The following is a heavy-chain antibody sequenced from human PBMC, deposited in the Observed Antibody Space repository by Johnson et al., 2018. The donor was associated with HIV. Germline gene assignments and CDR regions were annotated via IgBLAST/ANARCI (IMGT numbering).Heavy chain of an antibody. CDR3: AKSIAAAGTNAFDI. V-gene: IGHV3-15*01. Sequence: VQLVESGGGLVKPGGSLRLSCAASGLTFSDYDMSWIRQAPGKGLEWVGSIKSKTDGGTTDYAAPVKGRFTISRDSSKNTLYLQMNSLRAEDTAVYYCAKSIAAAGTNAFDIWGQGTMVTVSS. J-gene: IGHJ3*02. CDR1: GLTFSDYD. D-gene: IGHD6-13*01. CDR2: IKSKTDGGTT.